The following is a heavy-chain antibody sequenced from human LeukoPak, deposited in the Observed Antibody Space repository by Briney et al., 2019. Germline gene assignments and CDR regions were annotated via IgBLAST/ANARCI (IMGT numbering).Heavy chain of an antibody. V-gene: IGHV3-23*01. D-gene: IGHD1-1*01. CDR3: VTVQQGGNPYRAAFDV. CDR1: GFIFSSYA. J-gene: IGHJ3*01. Sequence: GGSLRLSCAASGFIFSSYAMNWVRQAPGKGLEWVSAINDGGGRTYYADSVKGRFTISRDDSKNTLFLQMNSLKTEDTAIYYCVTVQQGGNPYRAAFDVWGQGTMVTVSS. CDR2: INDGGGRT.